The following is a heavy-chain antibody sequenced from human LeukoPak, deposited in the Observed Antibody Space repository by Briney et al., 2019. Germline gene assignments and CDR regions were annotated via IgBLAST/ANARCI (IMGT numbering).Heavy chain of an antibody. V-gene: IGHV3-21*01. CDR2: ISSSSRYI. D-gene: IGHD6-19*01. J-gene: IGHJ4*02. Sequence: GGSLRLSCAASGFTFSKYGMNWVRQAPGKGLEWVSSISSSSRYIYYADSLKGRFTISRDNAKNSLYLQMNSLRVEDTAVYYCAREGDSGLQADLDYWGQGTLVTVSS. CDR3: AREGDSGLQADLDY. CDR1: GFTFSKYG.